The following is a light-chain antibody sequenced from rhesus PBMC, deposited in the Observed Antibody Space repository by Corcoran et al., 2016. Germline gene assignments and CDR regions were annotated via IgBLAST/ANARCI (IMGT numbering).Light chain of an antibody. J-gene: IGKJ1*01. CDR2: GAS. V-gene: IGKV3S9*01. CDR3: QQYNNWKT. CDR1: QSVSRY. Sequence: EIVMTQSPATLSLSPGERATLSSRASQSVSRYVAWYQQKPEQAPRRLIYGASSRATGIPDRFSGRGSVTDFTLLISSRGPDDVGVYYCQQYNNWKTFGQGTKVEIK.